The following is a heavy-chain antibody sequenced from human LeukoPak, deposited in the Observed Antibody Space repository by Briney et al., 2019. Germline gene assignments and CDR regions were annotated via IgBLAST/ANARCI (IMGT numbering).Heavy chain of an antibody. J-gene: IGHJ4*02. CDR1: GYTFTNYY. CDR2: INPSGGST. D-gene: IGHD1-26*01. CDR3: ARAGSYYDYDY. Sequence: ASVKVSCKTSGYTFTNYYMHWVRQAPGQGLEWMGIINPSGGSTSYAQKFQGRVTMTRDTSTSTVYMELSSLRSEDTAVYYCARAGSYYDYDYWGQGTLVTVSS. V-gene: IGHV1-46*01.